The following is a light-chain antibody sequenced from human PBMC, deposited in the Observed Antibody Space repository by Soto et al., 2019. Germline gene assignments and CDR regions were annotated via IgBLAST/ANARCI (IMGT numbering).Light chain of an antibody. CDR1: QSIGNW. CDR3: LQDINYPWT. CDR2: KAS. J-gene: IGKJ1*01. Sequence: DIQMTQSPSTLSASVGDRVTVTCRASQSIGNWLAWYQQKPGKAPNLLIYKASTLESGAPSRFSGSGSGTDFTLAISSLQPEDSATYYCLQDINYPWTFGQVTKVDIK. V-gene: IGKV1-5*03.